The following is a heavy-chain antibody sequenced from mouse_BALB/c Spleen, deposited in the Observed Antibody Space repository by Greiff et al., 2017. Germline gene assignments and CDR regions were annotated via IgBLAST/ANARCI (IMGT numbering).Heavy chain of an antibody. CDR3: ARDDHYAMDY. V-gene: IGHV14-3*02. Sequence: EVKLQQSGAELVKPGASVKLSCTASGFNIKDTYMHWVKQRPEQGLEWIGRIDPANGNTKYDPKFQGKATITADTSSNTAYLQLSSLTSEDTAVYYCARDDHYAMDYWGQGTSVTVSS. CDR2: IDPANGNT. CDR1: GFNIKDTY. J-gene: IGHJ4*01. D-gene: IGHD2-3*01.